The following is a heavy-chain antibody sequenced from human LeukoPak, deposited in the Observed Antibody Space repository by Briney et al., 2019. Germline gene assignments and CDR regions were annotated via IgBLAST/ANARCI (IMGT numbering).Heavy chain of an antibody. CDR1: GGSISSSSYY. V-gene: IGHV4-39*07. D-gene: IGHD2-2*02. Sequence: PSETLSLTCTVSGGSISSSSYYWGWIRQPPGKGLEWIGSIYYSGSTYYNSSLKSRVTISQDTSKNQFSLKLNSVTAADTAVYYCARQYCSSTTCYIDYWGQGTLVTSPQ. CDR3: ARQYCSSTTCYIDY. CDR2: IYYSGST. J-gene: IGHJ4*02.